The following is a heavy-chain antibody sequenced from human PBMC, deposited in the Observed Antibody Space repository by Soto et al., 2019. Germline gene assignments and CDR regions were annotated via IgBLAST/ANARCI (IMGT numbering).Heavy chain of an antibody. CDR2: ISYDGTNK. CDR3: VKDRRTEAYGMEV. J-gene: IGHJ6*02. D-gene: IGHD2-21*01. CDR1: GFTFSSHG. V-gene: IGHV3-30*18. Sequence: QVQLVESGGGVVQPGRSLRLSCAASGFTFSSHGLRWVRQAPSRGLEWVAVISYDGTNKQYGDSVRGRFTISRDNSQNTLYLQMNSLRAEDTGVYYCVKDRRTEAYGMEVWGQGTTVTVSS.